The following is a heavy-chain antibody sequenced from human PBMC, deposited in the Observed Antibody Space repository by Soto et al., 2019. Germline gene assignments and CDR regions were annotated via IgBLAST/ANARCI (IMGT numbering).Heavy chain of an antibody. Sequence: SVKVSCKASGGTFSSYAISWVRQAPGQGLEWMGGIIPIFGTANYAQKFQGRVTITADESTSTAYMELSSLRSEDTAVYYCARGGGYYDSSGYSHPNWFHPWGQGTLVTVSS. CDR2: IIPIFGTA. V-gene: IGHV1-69*13. D-gene: IGHD3-22*01. CDR3: ARGGGYYDSSGYSHPNWFHP. J-gene: IGHJ5*02. CDR1: GGTFSSYA.